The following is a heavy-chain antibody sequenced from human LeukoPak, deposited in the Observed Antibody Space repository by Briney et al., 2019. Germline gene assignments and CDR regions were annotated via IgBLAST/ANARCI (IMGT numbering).Heavy chain of an antibody. J-gene: IGHJ4*02. V-gene: IGHV4-34*01. CDR1: GGSFSGYY. CDR3: ARAGDGEIFDY. CDR2: INHSGST. Sequence: SETPSLTCAVYGGSFSGYYWSWIRQPPGKGLEWIGEINHSGSTNYNPSLKSRVTISVDTSKNQFSLKLSSVTAADTAVYYCARAGDGEIFDYWGQGTLVTVSS. D-gene: IGHD4-17*01.